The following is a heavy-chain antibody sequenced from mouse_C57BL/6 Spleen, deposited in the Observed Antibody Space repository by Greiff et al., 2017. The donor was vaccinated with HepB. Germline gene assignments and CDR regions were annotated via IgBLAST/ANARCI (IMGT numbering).Heavy chain of an antibody. J-gene: IGHJ1*03. CDR1: GFTFSDYG. CDR2: ISSGSSTI. CDR3: ARPPNYYGSSLRYFDV. D-gene: IGHD1-1*01. Sequence: EVQVVESGGGLVKPGGSLKLSCAASGFTFSDYGMHWVRQAPEKGLEWVAYISSGSSTIYYADTVKGRFTISRDNAKNTLFLQMTSLRSEDTAMYYCARPPNYYGSSLRYFDVWGTGTTVTVSS. V-gene: IGHV5-17*01.